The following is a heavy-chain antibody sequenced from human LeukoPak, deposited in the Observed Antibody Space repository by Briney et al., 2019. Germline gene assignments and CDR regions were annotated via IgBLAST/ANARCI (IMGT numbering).Heavy chain of an antibody. V-gene: IGHV3-7*01. CDR1: GFSFSTYW. Sequence: GGSLRLSCETSGFSFSTYWMSWVRQAPGKGLEWVANINQDGSEKYYVDSVKGRFIISRDNAKNSLYLQMNSLIAEDTALYYCVRDRSRFGESDWGQGTLVTVSS. CDR2: INQDGSEK. CDR3: VRDRSRFGESD. J-gene: IGHJ4*02. D-gene: IGHD3-10*01.